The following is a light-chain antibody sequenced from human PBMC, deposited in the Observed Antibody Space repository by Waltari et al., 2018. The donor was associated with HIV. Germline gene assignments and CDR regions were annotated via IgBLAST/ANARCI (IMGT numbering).Light chain of an antibody. V-gene: IGKV3-15*01. CDR1: QSVTSN. CDR2: AAS. J-gene: IGKJ4*01. Sequence: EIVMTQSPATLSVSPGERATLSCRASQSVTSNLAWYQQKPGQAPRLLIYAASTRATGIPARVSGSGSGTEFTLIISSLQPEDFAVYYCHQYDKWPRTFGGGTKVEI. CDR3: HQYDKWPRT.